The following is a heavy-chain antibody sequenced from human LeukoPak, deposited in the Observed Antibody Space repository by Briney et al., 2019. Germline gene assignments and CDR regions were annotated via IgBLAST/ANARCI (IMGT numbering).Heavy chain of an antibody. CDR1: GYTFTSYG. Sequence: ASVKVSCKASGYTFTSYGISWVRQAPRQGLEWMGWINPNSGGTNYAQKFQGWVTMTRDTSISTAYMELSRLRSDDTAVYYCASSSVSNLVGGDYYFDYWGQGTLVTVSS. D-gene: IGHD3-22*01. J-gene: IGHJ4*02. V-gene: IGHV1-2*04. CDR2: INPNSGGT. CDR3: ASSSVSNLVGGDYYFDY.